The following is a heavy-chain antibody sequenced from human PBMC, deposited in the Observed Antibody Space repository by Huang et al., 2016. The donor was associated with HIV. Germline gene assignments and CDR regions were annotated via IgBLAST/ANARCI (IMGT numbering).Heavy chain of an antibody. CDR1: GYTFTGYY. J-gene: IGHJ4*02. CDR2: ITPNRGGK. CDR3: ARGPYYYDSSGYYLFDY. D-gene: IGHD3-22*01. Sequence: QVQLVQSGAEVKKPGASVKVSCKASGYTFTGYYMHWVRQAPGQGLEWMGWITPNRGGKNYAKKFQGRVTMTRETSISTAYMELSRLRSDDTAVYYCARGPYYYDSSGYYLFDYWGQGTLVTVSS. V-gene: IGHV1-2*02.